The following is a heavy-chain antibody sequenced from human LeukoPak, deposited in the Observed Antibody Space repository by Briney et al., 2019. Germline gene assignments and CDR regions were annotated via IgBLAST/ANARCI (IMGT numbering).Heavy chain of an antibody. CDR3: AREMGGSYFAFDI. D-gene: IGHD1-26*01. V-gene: IGHV3-53*01. CDR2: IYSGGST. Sequence: GGSLRLSCAASGFTFSSYPMNWVRQAPGKGLEWVSVIYSGGSTYYADSVKGRFTISRDNSKNTLYFQMNSLRAEDTAVYYCAREMGGSYFAFDIWGQGTMVTVSS. CDR1: GFTFSSYP. J-gene: IGHJ3*02.